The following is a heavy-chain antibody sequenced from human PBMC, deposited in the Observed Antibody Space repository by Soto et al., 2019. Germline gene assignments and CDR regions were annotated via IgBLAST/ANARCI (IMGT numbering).Heavy chain of an antibody. Sequence: EVQLVESGGGLVKPGGSLILSCAASGFTFSNACMNWVRQAPGKGLEWVGRIKSKTDGGTTDYAAPLKGIFTIPRDDSKNTLYLQMNSLKTEDTAVYYCTTDLTDILPWDVWGQGTTFTVST. CDR3: TTDLTDILPWDV. CDR2: IKSKTDGGTT. D-gene: IGHD3-9*01. V-gene: IGHV3-15*07. CDR1: GFTFSNAC. J-gene: IGHJ6*01.